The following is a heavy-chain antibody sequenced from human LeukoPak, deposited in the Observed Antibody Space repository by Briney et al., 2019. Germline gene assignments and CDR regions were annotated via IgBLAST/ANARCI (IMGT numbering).Heavy chain of an antibody. V-gene: IGHV3-21*01. J-gene: IGHJ4*02. CDR2: ISSSSSYI. Sequence: PGGSLRLPCAASGFTFSSYSMNWVRQAPGKGLEWVSSISSSSSYIYYADSVKGRFTISRDNAKNSLYLQMNSLRAEDTAVYYCARDRSGYYYFDYWGQGTLVTVSS. D-gene: IGHD3-22*01. CDR3: ARDRSGYYYFDY. CDR1: GFTFSSYS.